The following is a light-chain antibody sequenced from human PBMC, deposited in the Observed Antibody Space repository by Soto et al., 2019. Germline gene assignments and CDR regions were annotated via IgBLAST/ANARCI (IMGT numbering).Light chain of an antibody. CDR1: QSLSSSY. CDR3: QQYGSSPWT. V-gene: IGKV3-20*01. J-gene: IGKJ1*01. Sequence: ELVLTQSPGTLSLSPGERATLSCRASQSLSSSYLAWYQQKPGQAPRLLISGASNRATGIPDRFSGSGSGTDFPLTISRLEPEDFAVYYCQQYGSSPWTFGQGTKVEIK. CDR2: GAS.